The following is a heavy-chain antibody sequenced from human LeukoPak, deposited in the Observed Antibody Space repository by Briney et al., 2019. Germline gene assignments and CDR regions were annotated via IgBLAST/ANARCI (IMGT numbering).Heavy chain of an antibody. CDR2: IYYSGST. CDR3: ARHVGFSSGWLIDY. CDR1: GDSISSYY. V-gene: IGHV4-59*08. D-gene: IGHD6-19*01. J-gene: IGHJ4*02. Sequence: PSETLSLTCTVSGDSISSYYWSWIRQPPGKGLEWIGYIYYSGSTNYNSSLKSRVTISVDTSKNQFSLKLNSVTAADTAVYYCARHVGFSSGWLIDYWGQGTLVTVSS.